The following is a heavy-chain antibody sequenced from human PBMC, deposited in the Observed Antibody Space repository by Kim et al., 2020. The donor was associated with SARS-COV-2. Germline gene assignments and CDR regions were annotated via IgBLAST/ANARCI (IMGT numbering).Heavy chain of an antibody. Sequence: GGSLRLSCAASGFTFSSYSMNWVRQAPGKGLEWVSSISSSSSYIYYADSVKGRFTISRDNAKNSLYLQMNSLRAEDTAVYYCARDPRQLGGRGYSSGWPRLNYYYYGMDVWGQGTTVTVSS. V-gene: IGHV3-21*01. CDR1: GFTFSSYS. D-gene: IGHD6-19*01. CDR2: ISSSSSYI. J-gene: IGHJ6*02. CDR3: ARDPRQLGGRGYSSGWPRLNYYYYGMDV.